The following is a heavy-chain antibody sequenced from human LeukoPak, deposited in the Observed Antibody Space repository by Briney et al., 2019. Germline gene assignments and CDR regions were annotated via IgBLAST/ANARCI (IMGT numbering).Heavy chain of an antibody. Sequence: PGGSLRLSCAASGFTFSSYSMNWVRQAPGKGLEWVSSISSSSSYIYYADSVKGRFTISRDNAKNSLYLQMNSLRAEDTAVYYCAKDMAYYYGSGQKGWFDPWGQGTLVTVSS. CDR3: AKDMAYYYGSGQKGWFDP. D-gene: IGHD3-10*01. CDR2: ISSSSSYI. CDR1: GFTFSSYS. J-gene: IGHJ5*02. V-gene: IGHV3-21*01.